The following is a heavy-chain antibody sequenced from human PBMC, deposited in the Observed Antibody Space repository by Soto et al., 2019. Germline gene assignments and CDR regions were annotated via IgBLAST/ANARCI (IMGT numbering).Heavy chain of an antibody. V-gene: IGHV4-39*01. Sequence: SETLSHPCTVSGGSISSSSYYWGWIRQPPGKGLEWIGSIYYSGSTYYNPSLKSRVTISVDTSKNQFSLKLSSVTAADTAVYYCARMDGDRDYYYDAMDAWVQGTTVT. D-gene: IGHD4-17*01. CDR2: IYYSGST. J-gene: IGHJ6*01. CDR3: ARMDGDRDYYYDAMDA. CDR1: GGSISSSSYY.